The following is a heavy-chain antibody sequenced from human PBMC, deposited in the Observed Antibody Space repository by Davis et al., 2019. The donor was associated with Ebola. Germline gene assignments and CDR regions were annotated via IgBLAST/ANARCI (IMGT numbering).Heavy chain of an antibody. CDR1: GYTFTSYG. V-gene: IGHV1-2*02. D-gene: IGHD3-22*01. Sequence: ASVKVSCKASGYTFTSYGISWVRQAPGQGLEWMGWINPNSGGTNYAQKFQGRVTMTRDTSISTAYMELSSLRSDDTAVYYCARALIDSSGYYYIDYWGQGTLVTVSS. J-gene: IGHJ4*02. CDR3: ARALIDSSGYYYIDY. CDR2: INPNSGGT.